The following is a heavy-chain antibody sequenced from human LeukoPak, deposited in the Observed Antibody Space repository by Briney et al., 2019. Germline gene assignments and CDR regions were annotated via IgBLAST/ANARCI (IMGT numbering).Heavy chain of an antibody. V-gene: IGHV3-21*01. Sequence: GGSLRLSCAASGFTVSNNYMNWVRQAPGKGLEWVSSISSSSGYIYYADSVKGRFTIARDNAKKSLYLQMNSLRAEDTAVYYCASPYNSRWYELCYWGQGTLVTVSS. CDR3: ASPYNSRWYELCY. CDR2: ISSSSGYI. D-gene: IGHD6-13*01. J-gene: IGHJ4*02. CDR1: GFTVSNNY.